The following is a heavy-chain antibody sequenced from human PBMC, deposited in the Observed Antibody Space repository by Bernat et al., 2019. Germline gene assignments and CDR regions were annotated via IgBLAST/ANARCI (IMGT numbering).Heavy chain of an antibody. V-gene: IGHV4-59*01. CDR3: ARYGDYVGFDY. Sequence: QVQLQESGPGLVKPSETLSLTCTVSGGSISSYYWSWIRQPPGKGLEWIGYIYYSGSTNYNPSLKSRVTISVDTSKNQFSLKLSSVTAADTAVYYCARYGDYVGFDYRGQGTLVTVSS. CDR1: GGSISSYY. D-gene: IGHD4-17*01. J-gene: IGHJ4*02. CDR2: IYYSGST.